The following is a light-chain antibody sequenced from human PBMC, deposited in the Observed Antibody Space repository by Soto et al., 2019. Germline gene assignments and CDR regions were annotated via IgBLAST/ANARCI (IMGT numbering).Light chain of an antibody. CDR2: DAS. CDR1: QSVNIW. Sequence: DIQMTQSPSILSASVGDRVTITRRASQSVNIWLAWYRQKPGKAPNLLIYDASTLQSGVPSRFSGSGAGTDFTLTMSSLQPDDFATYYCQQYDSFPRTFGQGNRV. CDR3: QQYDSFPRT. V-gene: IGKV1-5*01. J-gene: IGKJ1*01.